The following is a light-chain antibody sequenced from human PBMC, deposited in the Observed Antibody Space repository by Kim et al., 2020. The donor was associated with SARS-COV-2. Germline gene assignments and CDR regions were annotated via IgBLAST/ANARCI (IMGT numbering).Light chain of an antibody. V-gene: IGKV3-15*01. CDR3: QNYENWLWT. Sequence: VSPEGRATPSCRGSKNIKNKLASYQRKPRQAPRLRISGAFTRSPDIPDRFSGSGSGAECTLTISSLQSEDCAVYYCQNYENWLWTFGQGTKVDIK. J-gene: IGKJ1*01. CDR2: GAF. CDR1: KNIKNK.